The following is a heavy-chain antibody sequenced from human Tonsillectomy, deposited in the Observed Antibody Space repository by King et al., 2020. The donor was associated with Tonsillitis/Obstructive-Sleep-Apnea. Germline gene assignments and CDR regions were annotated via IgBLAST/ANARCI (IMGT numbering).Heavy chain of an antibody. Sequence: MQLQESGPGLVKPSETLSLTCTVSGGSISSYYWSWIRQPPGKGLEWIGYIYYSGSTNYNPSLKSRVTISVDTSKNQFSLKLSSVTAADTAVYYCARGWVTYYDFWSGYPDAFDIWGQGTMVTVSS. CDR3: ARGWVTYYDFWSGYPDAFDI. CDR1: GGSISSYY. J-gene: IGHJ3*02. V-gene: IGHV4-59*01. D-gene: IGHD3-3*01. CDR2: IYYSGST.